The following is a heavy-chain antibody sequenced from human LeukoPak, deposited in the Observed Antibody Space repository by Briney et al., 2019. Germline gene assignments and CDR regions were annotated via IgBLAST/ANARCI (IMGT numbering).Heavy chain of an antibody. J-gene: IGHJ6*03. D-gene: IGHD1-14*01. V-gene: IGHV4-59*01. CDR3: ARSAITARYYYYMDV. Sequence: PSETLSLTCTVSGGSISNYYWSWIRQPPGKGLEWVGYIYYTGSPNYNPSLKRRVTLSVDTSKNQYSLMLSSVTAANTAVYYCARSAITARYYYYMDVWGKGTTVTVSS. CDR1: GGSISNYY. CDR2: IYYTGSP.